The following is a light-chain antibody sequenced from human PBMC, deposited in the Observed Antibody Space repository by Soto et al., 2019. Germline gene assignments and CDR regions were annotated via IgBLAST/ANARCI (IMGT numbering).Light chain of an antibody. Sequence: EIVLTQSPGTLSLSPGARATLSCRASQSVSSSYLAWYQKKPGQDPRILIYADSNRATGIPARFSGSGSGTDFTLTVSRLETEDFSVYYCQQRYNWTITFGQGTRLDIK. CDR3: QQRYNWTIT. V-gene: IGKV3D-20*02. J-gene: IGKJ5*01. CDR1: QSVSSSY. CDR2: ADS.